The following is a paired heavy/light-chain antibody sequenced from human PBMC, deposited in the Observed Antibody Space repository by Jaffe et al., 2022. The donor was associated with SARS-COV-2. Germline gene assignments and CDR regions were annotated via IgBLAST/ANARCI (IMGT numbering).Light chain of an antibody. CDR1: QSVFHTSNNKSY. V-gene: IGKV4-1*01. J-gene: IGKJ2*01. CDR3: QQYFGTPSA. Sequence: DIVMTQSPDSLAVSLGERATINCKSSQSVFHTSNNKSYLAWYQQKPGQPPKLLIYWASTRESEVPDRFSGSGSGTDFTLTISSLQAADVAVYYCQQYFGTPSAFGQGTRLEIK. CDR2: WAS.
Heavy chain of an antibody. V-gene: IGHV3-23*04. CDR3: AKGNSGSYYNLFDS. D-gene: IGHD3-10*01. J-gene: IGHJ4*02. CDR2: ISGGGDTT. Sequence: EVQLVESGGDLVQPGGSLRLSCVASGLSFRSYAMSWVRQAPGEGLEWVSTISGGGDTTYYADSVKGRFTISRDDSKNTLYLQMSSLRAEDTAVYYCAKGNSGSYYNLFDSWGQGALVTVSP. CDR1: GLSFRSYA.